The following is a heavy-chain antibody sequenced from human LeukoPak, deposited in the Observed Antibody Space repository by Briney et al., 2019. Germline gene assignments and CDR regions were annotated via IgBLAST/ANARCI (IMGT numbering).Heavy chain of an antibody. CDR2: INSSGVST. V-gene: IGHV3-64*01. CDR3: ARGQRTSGSRWYYYYYYMDV. Sequence: GGSLRLSCAASGFTFSSYAMQWVRQAPAKGLEYVSAINSSGVSTVYAICMNGRFTITRDNCKNTRYLQVAILRAEDLSEYYCARGQRTSGSRWYYYYYYMDVWGKGTTVTISS. J-gene: IGHJ6*03. D-gene: IGHD6-19*01. CDR1: GFTFSSYA.